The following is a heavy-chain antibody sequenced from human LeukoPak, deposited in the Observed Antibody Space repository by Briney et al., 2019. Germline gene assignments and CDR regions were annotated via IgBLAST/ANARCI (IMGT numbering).Heavy chain of an antibody. J-gene: IGHJ3*01. CDR1: RFTFSSYW. D-gene: IGHD1-1*01. CDR3: ARGNAHAFDL. Sequence: GGSLRLSCAASRFTFSSYWMHWVRQAPGKGLVWVSRINTDGSGTSYADSVKGRFTISRDNAKNTLYLQMNSLRAEDTAVYYCARGNAHAFDLWGQGTMVTVSS. V-gene: IGHV3-74*01. CDR2: INTDGSGT.